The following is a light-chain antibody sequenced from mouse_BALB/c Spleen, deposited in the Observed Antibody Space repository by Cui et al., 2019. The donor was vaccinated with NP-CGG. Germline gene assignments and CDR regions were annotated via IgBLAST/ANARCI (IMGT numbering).Light chain of an antibody. CDR1: IGAITTSNY. J-gene: IGLJ1*01. CDR2: GTN. Sequence: QAVVTQESALTTSPGETVTFTCRSSIGAITTSNYANWVQEKPDYLFTGLIGGTNNRVPGVPDRFSGSLIGDKAALTIIGAQTEDEAIYFCALWYSNHWVFGGGTKLTVL. CDR3: ALWYSNHWV. V-gene: IGLV1*01.